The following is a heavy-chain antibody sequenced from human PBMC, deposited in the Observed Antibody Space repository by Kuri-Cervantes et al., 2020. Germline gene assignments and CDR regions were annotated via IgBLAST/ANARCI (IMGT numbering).Heavy chain of an antibody. Sequence: ASVKVSCKASGYTFTSYYMHWVRQAPGQGLEWMGIINPSGGSTSYAQKFQGRVTMTTDTSTSTAYMELRSLRSDDTAVYYCARDARGSGSFYWGQGTLVTVSS. V-gene: IGHV1-46*01. D-gene: IGHD6-19*01. CDR2: INPSGGST. CDR3: ARDARGSGSFY. J-gene: IGHJ4*02. CDR1: GYTFTSYY.